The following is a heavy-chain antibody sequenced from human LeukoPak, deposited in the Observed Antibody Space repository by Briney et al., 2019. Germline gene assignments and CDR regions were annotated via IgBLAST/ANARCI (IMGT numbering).Heavy chain of an antibody. Sequence: GGSLRLSCAASGFTFSSYGMDWVRHAPGKGLEWVAFIRYDGNNKDYADSVKGRFTISRDNSKDTLYLQMNGLRVEDTAVYYCAKGYGDLVAFDIWGQGTMVTVSS. CDR2: IRYDGNNK. D-gene: IGHD4-17*01. V-gene: IGHV3-30*02. CDR1: GFTFSSYG. CDR3: AKGYGDLVAFDI. J-gene: IGHJ3*02.